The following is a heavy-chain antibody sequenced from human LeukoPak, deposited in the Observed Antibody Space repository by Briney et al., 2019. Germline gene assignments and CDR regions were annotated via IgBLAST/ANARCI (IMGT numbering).Heavy chain of an antibody. CDR3: AKGISENSFWLDY. V-gene: IGHV3-30*02. J-gene: IGHJ4*02. D-gene: IGHD3-9*01. Sequence: GGSLRLSCVTSGFTFSTDGIHWVRQAPGKGPEWVANINFDGSSGYYADSVRGRFTVSRDNSKNTLFLDMKGLRPEDTAVYYCAKGISENSFWLDYWGQGTLVTVSS. CDR2: INFDGSSG. CDR1: GFTFSTDG.